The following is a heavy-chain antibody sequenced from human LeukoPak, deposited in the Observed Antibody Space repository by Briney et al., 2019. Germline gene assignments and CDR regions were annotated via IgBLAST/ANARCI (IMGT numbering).Heavy chain of an antibody. V-gene: IGHV4-38-2*02. CDR1: ADAITSHFY. Sequence: SETLSLTCIVSADAITSHFYWGWIRQSPGEGGKGLEWIASVYHSGAEYVNPSLKSRVTISMDTSSNHFSLMLSSVTTADTAVYYCARGTKSSRVAVLTSFWYFDLWGRGTLVTVSS. J-gene: IGHJ2*01. CDR2: VYHSGAE. CDR3: ARGTKSSRVAVLTSFWYFDL. D-gene: IGHD2-21*02.